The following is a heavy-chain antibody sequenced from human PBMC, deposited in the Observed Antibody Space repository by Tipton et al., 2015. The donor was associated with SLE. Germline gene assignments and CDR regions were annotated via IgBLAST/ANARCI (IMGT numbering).Heavy chain of an antibody. J-gene: IGHJ4*02. CDR2: IKNDGSET. Sequence: GSLRLSCAGSGFDFSAYWMHWVRRAPGKGLVWVSHIKNDGSETNYADSVKGRFTISRDNAKNTLYLQMNNLRVEDSGVYYCSAWFNYWGQGTLVTVPS. CDR1: GFDFSAYW. CDR3: SAWFNY. D-gene: IGHD3-10*01. V-gene: IGHV3-74*01.